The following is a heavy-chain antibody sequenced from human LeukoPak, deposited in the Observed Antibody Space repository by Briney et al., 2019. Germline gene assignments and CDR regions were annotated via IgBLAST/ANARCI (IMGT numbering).Heavy chain of an antibody. J-gene: IGHJ5*02. D-gene: IGHD1-1*01. CDR1: GGSISSSSYY. CDR3: ARYAVRRGWFDP. CDR2: IHYSGST. Sequence: SETLSLTCTVSGGSISSSSYYWGWIRQPPGKGLEWIGSIHYSGSTYYNPSLKSRVTISVDTSKNQFSLKLSSVTAADTAVYYCARYAVRRGWFDPWGQGTLVTVSS. V-gene: IGHV4-39*01.